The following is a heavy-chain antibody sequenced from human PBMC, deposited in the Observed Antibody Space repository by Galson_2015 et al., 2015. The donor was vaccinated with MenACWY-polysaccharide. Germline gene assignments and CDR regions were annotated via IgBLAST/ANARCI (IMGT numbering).Heavy chain of an antibody. CDR3: ARATHHYDFWSGYYDY. V-gene: IGHV3-30-3*01. J-gene: IGHJ4*02. Sequence: SLRLSCAASGFTFSSYAMHWVRQAPGKGLEWVAVISYDGSNKYYADSVKGRFTISRDNSKNTLYLQMNSLRAEDTAVYYCARATHHYDFWSGYYDYWGQGTLVTVSS. D-gene: IGHD3-3*01. CDR2: ISYDGSNK. CDR1: GFTFSSYA.